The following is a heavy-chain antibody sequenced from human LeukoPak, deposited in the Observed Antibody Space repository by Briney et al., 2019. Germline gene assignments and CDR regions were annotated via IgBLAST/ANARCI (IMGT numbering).Heavy chain of an antibody. Sequence: SETLSLTCTVSGGSISSGGNYWSWIRQHPGKGLEWIGYIYYSGSTYYNPSLKSRVTISVDTSKNQFSLKLSSVTAADTAVYYCARGTVATGNFDYWGQGTLVTVSS. J-gene: IGHJ4*02. CDR1: GGSISSGGNY. CDR2: IYYSGST. CDR3: ARGTVATGNFDY. V-gene: IGHV4-31*03. D-gene: IGHD5-12*01.